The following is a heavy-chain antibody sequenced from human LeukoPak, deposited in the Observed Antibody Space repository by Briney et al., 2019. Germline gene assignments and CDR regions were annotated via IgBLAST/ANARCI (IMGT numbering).Heavy chain of an antibody. V-gene: IGHV3-23*01. CDR2: ISGSGAYT. J-gene: IGHJ5*02. D-gene: IGHD3-22*01. CDR3: ARDLGQYYDTSDNWLDP. CDR1: GFTFNSYG. Sequence: GGSLRLSCAASGFTFNSYGMSWVRQAPGKGLEWVSAISGSGAYTYYADSVKGRFTISRDNSKNTLFLQMNSLRAEDTAVYYCARDLGQYYDTSDNWLDPWGQGTLVTVSS.